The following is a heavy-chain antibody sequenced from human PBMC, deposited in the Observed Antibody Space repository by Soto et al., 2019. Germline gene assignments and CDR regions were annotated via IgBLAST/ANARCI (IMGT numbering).Heavy chain of an antibody. CDR1: GFTLSSYW. Sequence: EVQLVESGGGLVQPGGSLRLSCVASGFTLSSYWMHWVRQAPGKVLVWVSRIQRDGSITSYAESVKGRFTISRDNAKNTLYLQLNNLRAEDTAVYYCAADLGYWGKGTVVTVSS. CDR3: AADLGY. D-gene: IGHD3-16*01. V-gene: IGHV3-74*01. J-gene: IGHJ4*02. CDR2: IQRDGSIT.